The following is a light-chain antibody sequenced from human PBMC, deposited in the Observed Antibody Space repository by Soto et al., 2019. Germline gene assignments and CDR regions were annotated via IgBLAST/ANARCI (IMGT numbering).Light chain of an antibody. J-gene: IGKJ1*01. CDR2: GPS. V-gene: IGKV3-15*01. Sequence: DIVMMQSPATRSVSPGERATLSCRASQSVSSNLAWYQQKPGQAPRLLIYGPSTRATGIPARFSGSGSGTEFTLTISSLQSEDFAVYYCQQYNNWPPSWTFGQGTKVDIK. CDR3: QQYNNWPPSWT. CDR1: QSVSSN.